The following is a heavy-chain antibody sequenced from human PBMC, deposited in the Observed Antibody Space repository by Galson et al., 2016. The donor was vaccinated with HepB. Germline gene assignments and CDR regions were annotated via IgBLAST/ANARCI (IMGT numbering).Heavy chain of an antibody. J-gene: IGHJ4*02. CDR1: GFTVSNNY. CDR3: ARPRSGIHNY. CDR2: IYSGGSR. Sequence: SLRLSCAVSGFTVSNNYMAWVRQAPGKGLELVSLIYSGGSRYYADSVKGRFTISRDNSNNTLYLQMDSLRAEDTAVYYCARPRSGIHNYWGQGTLVTVSS. V-gene: IGHV3-53*01. D-gene: IGHD1-26*01.